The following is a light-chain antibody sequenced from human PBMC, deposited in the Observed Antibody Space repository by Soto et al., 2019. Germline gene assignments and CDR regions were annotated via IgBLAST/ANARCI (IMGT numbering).Light chain of an antibody. V-gene: IGKV1-9*01. J-gene: IGKJ4*01. CDR3: XXXXXXXVX. CDR2: GAS. Sequence: DIQLTQSPSFLSASVGDRVTITCRASQGISSYLGWYQQRPGKAPKLLIYGASTLQSGVPSRFSGSGSGTEFTLTISSLQPEDFATXXXXXXXXXXVXFXGGTKGDIK. CDR1: QGISSY.